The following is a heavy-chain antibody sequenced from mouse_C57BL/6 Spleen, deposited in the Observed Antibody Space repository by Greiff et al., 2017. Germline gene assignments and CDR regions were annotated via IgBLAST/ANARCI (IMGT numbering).Heavy chain of an antibody. D-gene: IGHD1-1*01. CDR2: IYPSDSET. CDR3: ARGSYYGSSYLYYFDY. CDR1: GYTFTSYW. V-gene: IGHV1-61*01. Sequence: QVQLQQPGAELVRPGSSVKLSCKASGYTFTSYWMDWVKQRPGQGLEWIGNIYPSDSETHYNQKFKDKATLTVDKSSSTAYMQLSSLTSEDSAVYYCARGSYYGSSYLYYFDYWGQGTTLTVSS. J-gene: IGHJ2*01.